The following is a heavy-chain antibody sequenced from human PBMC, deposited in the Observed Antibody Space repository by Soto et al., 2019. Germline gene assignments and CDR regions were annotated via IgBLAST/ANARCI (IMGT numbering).Heavy chain of an antibody. CDR3: ARDEGITVTTFRFDY. J-gene: IGHJ4*02. CDR2: IKADGRQK. Sequence: VQLVESGGGLVQPGGSLRVSCAASGFTFSSYWMSWVRQAPGKGLEWVANIKADGRQKNYVDSVKGRFTISRDNAKNSLYLQMNSLRADDTAVYYCARDEGITVTTFRFDYWGQGTLVTVSS. D-gene: IGHD4-17*01. V-gene: IGHV3-7*01. CDR1: GFTFSSYW.